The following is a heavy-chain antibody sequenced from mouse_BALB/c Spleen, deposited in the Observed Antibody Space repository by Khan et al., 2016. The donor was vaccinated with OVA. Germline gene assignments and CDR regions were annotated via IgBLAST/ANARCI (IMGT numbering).Heavy chain of an antibody. CDR3: ARGYYGDPFAY. J-gene: IGHJ3*01. V-gene: IGHV5-4*02. D-gene: IGHD2-13*01. CDR2: ISDGGSYT. Sequence: EVELVESGGGLVKPGGSLKLSCAASGFTFSDYYMYWVRQTPEKRLEWVATISDGGSYTYYPDSVKGRFTISRADAKNNLYLQMSSLKSEDTAMXYCARGYYGDPFAYWGQGTLVTVSA. CDR1: GFTFSDYY.